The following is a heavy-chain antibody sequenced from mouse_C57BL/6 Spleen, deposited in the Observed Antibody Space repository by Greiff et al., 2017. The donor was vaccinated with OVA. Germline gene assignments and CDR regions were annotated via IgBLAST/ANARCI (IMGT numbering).Heavy chain of an antibody. CDR2: IDPETGGT. Sequence: QVQLKESGAELVRPGASVTLSCKASGYTFTDYEMHWVKQTPVHGLEWIGAIDPETGGTAYNQKFKGKAILTADKSSSTAYMELRSLTSEDSAVYYCTRWGGVRRGYYYAMDYWGQGTSVTVSS. CDR3: TRWGGVRRGYYYAMDY. D-gene: IGHD2-14*01. J-gene: IGHJ4*01. CDR1: GYTFTDYE. V-gene: IGHV1-15*01.